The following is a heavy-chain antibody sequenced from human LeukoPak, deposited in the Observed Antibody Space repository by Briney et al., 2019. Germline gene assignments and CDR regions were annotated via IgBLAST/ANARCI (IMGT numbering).Heavy chain of an antibody. D-gene: IGHD1-26*01. CDR3: AREAYSGSYIFDY. Sequence: GRSLRLSCAASGFTFSSYGMHWVRQAPGKGLEWVAVIWYDGSNKYYADSVKGRFTISRDNSKNTLYLQMNSLRAEDTAVYYCAREAYSGSYIFDYWGQGTLVTVSS. V-gene: IGHV3-33*01. CDR2: IWYDGSNK. CDR1: GFTFSSYG. J-gene: IGHJ4*02.